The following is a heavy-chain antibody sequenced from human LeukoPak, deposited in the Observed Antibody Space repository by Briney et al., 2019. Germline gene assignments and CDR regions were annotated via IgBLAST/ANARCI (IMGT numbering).Heavy chain of an antibody. V-gene: IGHV3-15*01. CDR1: GFTFSNAW. CDR2: IKSKTDGGTT. J-gene: IGHJ4*02. D-gene: IGHD2-2*02. CDR3: TTEYCSSTSCYNY. Sequence: GGSLRLSCVASGFTFSNAWMSWVRQAPGKGLEWVGRIKSKTDGGTTDYAAPVKGRFTISRDDSKNTLYLQMNSLKTEDTAVYYCTTEYCSSTSCYNYWGQGTLVTVSS.